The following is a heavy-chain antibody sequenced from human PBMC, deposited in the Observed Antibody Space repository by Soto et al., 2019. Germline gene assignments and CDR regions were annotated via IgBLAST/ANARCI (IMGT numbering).Heavy chain of an antibody. J-gene: IGHJ6*02. CDR3: ARDRPVLRYFDWTYYYGMDV. Sequence: QPGGSLRLSCAASGFTFSSYAMSWVRQAPGKGLEWVSAISGSGGSTYYADSVKGRFTISRDNAKNTLYLQMNSLRAEDTAVYYCARDRPVLRYFDWTYYYGMDVWGQGTTVTVSS. V-gene: IGHV3-23*01. D-gene: IGHD3-9*01. CDR1: GFTFSSYA. CDR2: ISGSGGST.